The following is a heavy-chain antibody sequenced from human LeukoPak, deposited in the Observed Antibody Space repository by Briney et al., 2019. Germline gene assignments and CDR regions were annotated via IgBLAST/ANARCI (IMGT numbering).Heavy chain of an antibody. Sequence: GGSLRLSCAASGFTSDDYAMHWVRQAPGKGLEWVSGISWNSGSIGYADSVKGRFTISRDNAKNSLYLQMNSLRAEDTALYYCARGSYYDSSGYPTDAFDIWGQGTMVTVSS. J-gene: IGHJ3*02. D-gene: IGHD3-22*01. CDR2: ISWNSGSI. CDR1: GFTSDDYA. CDR3: ARGSYYDSSGYPTDAFDI. V-gene: IGHV3-9*02.